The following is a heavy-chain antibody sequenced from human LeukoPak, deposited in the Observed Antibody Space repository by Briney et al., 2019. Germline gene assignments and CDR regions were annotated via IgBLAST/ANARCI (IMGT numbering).Heavy chain of an antibody. V-gene: IGHV3-64*01. CDR1: GFIFSNYA. J-gene: IGHJ6*03. D-gene: IGHD3-22*01. CDR3: ARARLVVTGMDV. Sequence: PGGSLRLSCAASGFIFSNYAIRWVRQAPGKGLGYVSVISSNGGSTYYANSVKGRFTISRDNSKNTLYLQMGSLRAEDIAVYYCARARLVVTGMDVWGKGTTVTVSS. CDR2: ISSNGGST.